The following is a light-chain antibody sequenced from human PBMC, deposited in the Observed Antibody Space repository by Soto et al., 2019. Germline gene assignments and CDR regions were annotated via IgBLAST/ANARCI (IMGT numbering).Light chain of an antibody. CDR1: SSNIGGNS. CDR3: ASWDDSLSSPTWV. CDR2: RDN. J-gene: IGLJ3*02. Sequence: QSVLTQPPSASGTPGQRVTISCSGSSSNIGGNSVYWYQQLPGMAPKLLIYRDNQRPSGVPDRFSGSKSGTSASLAIRGLRSEDEADYYCASWDDSLSSPTWVFGRGTKLTVL. V-gene: IGLV1-47*01.